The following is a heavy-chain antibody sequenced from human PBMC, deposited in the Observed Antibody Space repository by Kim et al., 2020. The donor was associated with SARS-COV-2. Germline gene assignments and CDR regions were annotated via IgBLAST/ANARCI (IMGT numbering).Heavy chain of an antibody. D-gene: IGHD3-10*01. CDR2: FSPDDGER. V-gene: IGHV1-24*01. J-gene: IGHJ6*02. Sequence: ASVKVSCKVSGYTLTEFSMNWVRQAPGQGLEWMGGFSPDDGERNYAQKFQGRVTMTADTSTSTAYMELSSLRSEDTAVYYCAPRNAGVWFGDYGMDVWGQGTTVTVS. CDR3: APRNAGVWFGDYGMDV. CDR1: GYTLTEFS.